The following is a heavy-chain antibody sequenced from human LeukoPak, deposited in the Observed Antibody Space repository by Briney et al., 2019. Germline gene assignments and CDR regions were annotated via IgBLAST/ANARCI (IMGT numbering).Heavy chain of an antibody. D-gene: IGHD6-13*01. J-gene: IGHJ4*02. V-gene: IGHV3-48*02. CDR1: GFTFSSYS. CDR2: ISSSSSTM. Sequence: GRSLRLSCAASGFTFSSYSMNWVRQAPGKGLEWVSYISSSSSTMYYADSVKGRFTISRDNAKNSLYLQMNSLSDEDTAVYYGARGIAAAAIGYWGQGTLVTISS. CDR3: ARGIAAAAIGY.